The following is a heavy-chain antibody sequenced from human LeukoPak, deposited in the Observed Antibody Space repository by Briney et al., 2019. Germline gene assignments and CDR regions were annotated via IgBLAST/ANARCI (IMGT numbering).Heavy chain of an antibody. CDR3: ARWVVRGNCFDY. V-gene: IGHV4-30-2*01. D-gene: IGHD3-10*01. Sequence: SETLSLTCTVSSDSINTGGYFWNWIRQPPGKGLEWIGYIYNSGSAYYNPSLKSRVIISIDRTKSQVSLRLSSVTAADTAVYYCARWVVRGNCFDYWGLGTLVTVSS. CDR1: SDSINTGGYF. CDR2: IYNSGSA. J-gene: IGHJ4*02.